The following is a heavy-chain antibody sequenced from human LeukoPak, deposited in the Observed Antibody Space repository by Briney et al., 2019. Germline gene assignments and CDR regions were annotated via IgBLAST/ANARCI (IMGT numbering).Heavy chain of an antibody. J-gene: IGHJ4*02. CDR3: ASLGELRFYFDY. CDR1: GFTFSSYG. D-gene: IGHD3-16*01. V-gene: IGHV3-23*01. Sequence: GGTLRLSCAASGFTFSSYGMSWVRQAPGKGLEWVSAISGSGGSTYYADSVKGRFTISRDNAKNSLYLQMNSLRAEDTAVYYCASLGELRFYFDYWGQGTLVTVSS. CDR2: ISGSGGST.